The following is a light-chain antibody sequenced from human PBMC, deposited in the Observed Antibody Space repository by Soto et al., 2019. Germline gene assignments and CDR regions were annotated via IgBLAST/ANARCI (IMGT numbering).Light chain of an antibody. CDR3: KSYTSSSTYV. V-gene: IGLV2-14*03. Sequence: QAALTQPASVSGSPGQSITISCTGTSSDVGGYNYVSWYQHNPGKAPKLMMYDVNNRPSGVSNRFSGSKSGNAASLTISGLQAEDEADYFCKSYTSSSTYVFGTGPKLTVL. J-gene: IGLJ1*01. CDR2: DVN. CDR1: SSDVGGYNY.